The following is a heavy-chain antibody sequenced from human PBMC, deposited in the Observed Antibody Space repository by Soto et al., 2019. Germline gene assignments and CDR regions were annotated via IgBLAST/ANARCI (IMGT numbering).Heavy chain of an antibody. CDR3: ARDWEVTAPYYYYYYGMDV. J-gene: IGHJ6*02. D-gene: IGHD2-21*02. V-gene: IGHV4-30-4*01. CDR2: IYYSGST. Sequence: LCGGSISSGDYYWSWIRQPPGKGLEWIGYIYYSGSTYYNPSLKSRVTISVDTSKNQFSLKLSSVTAADTAVYYCARDWEVTAPYYYYYYGMDVWGQGTTVTVSS. CDR1: GGSISSGDYY.